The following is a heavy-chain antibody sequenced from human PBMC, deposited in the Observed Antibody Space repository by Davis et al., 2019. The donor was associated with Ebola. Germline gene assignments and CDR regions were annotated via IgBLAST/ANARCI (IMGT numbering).Heavy chain of an antibody. CDR1: GFTVSSNY. V-gene: IGHV4-34*01. CDR2: INHSGST. Sequence: MPGGSLRLSCAASGFTVSSNYMSWIRQPPGKGLEWIGEINHSGSTNYNPSLKSRVTISVDTSKNQFSLKLSSVTAADTAVYYCARGGGIQLWLRRRLDPWGQGTLVTVSS. J-gene: IGHJ5*02. CDR3: ARGGGIQLWLRRRLDP. D-gene: IGHD5-18*01.